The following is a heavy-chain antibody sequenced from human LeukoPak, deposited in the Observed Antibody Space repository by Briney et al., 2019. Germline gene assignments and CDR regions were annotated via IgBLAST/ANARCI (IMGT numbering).Heavy chain of an antibody. CDR3: ASFRGYCSSTSCYEFDY. D-gene: IGHD2-2*01. Sequence: GESLKISCKGSGYSFTSYWIGWVRQMPGEGLEWMGIIYPGDSDTRYSPSFQGQVTISADKSISTAYLQWGSLKASDTAMYYCASFRGYCSSTSCYEFDYWGQGTLVTVSS. V-gene: IGHV5-51*01. J-gene: IGHJ4*02. CDR1: GYSFTSYW. CDR2: IYPGDSDT.